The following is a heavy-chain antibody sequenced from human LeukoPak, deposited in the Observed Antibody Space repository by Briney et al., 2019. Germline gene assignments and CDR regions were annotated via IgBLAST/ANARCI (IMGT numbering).Heavy chain of an antibody. CDR3: TRHVVTLLRGVTQRRENWFDP. CDR2: INTDSGGT. CDR1: GYSFSTYY. Sequence: ASVKVSCRASGYSFSTYYMNWVRQAPGHGLEWLGWINTDSGGTNYAQKFLGRVTMTRDKANTTAYLELTGLTSDDTAVYYCTRHVVTLLRGVTQRRENWFDPWGQGTLVTVSS. V-gene: IGHV1-2*02. D-gene: IGHD3-10*01. J-gene: IGHJ5*02.